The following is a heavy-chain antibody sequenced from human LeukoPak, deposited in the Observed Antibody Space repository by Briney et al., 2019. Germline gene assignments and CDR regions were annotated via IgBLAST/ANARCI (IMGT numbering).Heavy chain of an antibody. J-gene: IGHJ4*02. V-gene: IGHV1-69*05. CDR2: IIPIFGTA. CDR1: GGTFSSYA. CDR3: TRDLTYCGGDCYSEY. D-gene: IGHD2-21*02. Sequence: SVKVSCKASGGTFSSYAISWVRQAPGQGLEWMGRIIPIFGTANYAQKFQGRVTITTDESTSTAYMELSSLRSEDTAVYYCTRDLTYCGGDCYSEYWGQGTLVTVSS.